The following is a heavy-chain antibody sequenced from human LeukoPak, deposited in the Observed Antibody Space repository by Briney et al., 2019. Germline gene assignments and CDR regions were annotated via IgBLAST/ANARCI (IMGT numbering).Heavy chain of an antibody. CDR2: IYSGGCT. V-gene: IGHV3-66*01. CDR3: AREKKEGYFDY. J-gene: IGHJ4*02. CDR1: GFTVSSNY. Sequence: GGSLRLSCAASGFTVSSNYMSWVRQAPGKGLEWVSVIYSGGCTYYADSVKGRFTISRDNSKNTLYLQMNSLRAEDTAVYYCAREKKEGYFDYWGQGTLVTVSS.